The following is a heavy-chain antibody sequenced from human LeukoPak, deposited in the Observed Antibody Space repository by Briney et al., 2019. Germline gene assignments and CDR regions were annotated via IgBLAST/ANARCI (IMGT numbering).Heavy chain of an antibody. Sequence: SVKVSCKASGGTFSSYAISWVRQAPGQGLEWMGGIIPIFGTANYAQKFQGRVTITADKSTSTAYMELSSLRSEDTAVYYCASGGRWLPRDAFDIWGQGTMVTVSS. V-gene: IGHV1-69*06. J-gene: IGHJ3*02. CDR2: IIPIFGTA. D-gene: IGHD5-24*01. CDR3: ASGGRWLPRDAFDI. CDR1: GGTFSSYA.